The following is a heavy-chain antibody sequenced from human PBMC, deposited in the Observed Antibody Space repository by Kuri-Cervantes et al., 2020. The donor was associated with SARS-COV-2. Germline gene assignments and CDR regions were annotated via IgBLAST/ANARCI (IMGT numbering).Heavy chain of an antibody. CDR1: GYTFTSYY. CDR2: INPSGGST. CDR3: ASHVGERRGGFSAFDI. Sequence: ASVKVSCKASGYTFTSYYMHWVRQAPGQGLEWMGIINPSGGSTSYAQKFQGRVTMTRDTSTSTVYMELSSLRSEDTAVYYGASHVGERRGGFSAFDIWGQGTMVTVSS. V-gene: IGHV1-46*01. J-gene: IGHJ3*02. D-gene: IGHD3-10*02.